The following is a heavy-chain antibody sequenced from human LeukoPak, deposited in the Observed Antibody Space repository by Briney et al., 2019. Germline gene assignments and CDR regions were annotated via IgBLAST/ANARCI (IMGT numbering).Heavy chain of an antibody. CDR2: IHPSGML. J-gene: IGHJ4*02. Sequence: SPTLSLPCPVSGASFNSDDQYWNWIRQSPGKGLEWIGSIHPSGMLYNNPSLESRATMSRDTSKNQFSLNLNSVTAADTAVYFCSRGLDSRKLGYWGQGILVTVSS. CDR1: GASFNSDDQY. CDR3: SRGLDSRKLGY. D-gene: IGHD3-22*01. V-gene: IGHV4-31*03.